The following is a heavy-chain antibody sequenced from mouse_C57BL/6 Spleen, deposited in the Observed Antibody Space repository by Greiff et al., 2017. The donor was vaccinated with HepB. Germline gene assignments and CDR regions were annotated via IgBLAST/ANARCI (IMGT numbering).Heavy chain of an antibody. J-gene: IGHJ4*01. CDR3: TRGGSMVTTDAMDD. Sequence: VQLQQSGTVLARPGASVKMSCKTSGYTFTSYWMHWVKQRPGQGLEWIGAIYPGNSDTSYNQKFKGKAKLTAVTSASTAYMELSSLTNEDSAVYYCTRGGSMVTTDAMDDWGQGTSVTVSS. D-gene: IGHD2-2*01. V-gene: IGHV1-5*01. CDR2: IYPGNSDT. CDR1: GYTFTSYW.